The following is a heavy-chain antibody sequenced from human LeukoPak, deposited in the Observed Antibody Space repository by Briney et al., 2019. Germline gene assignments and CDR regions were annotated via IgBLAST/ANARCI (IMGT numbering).Heavy chain of an antibody. CDR1: GITLSNYG. CDR2: ISDSGGRT. Sequence: GGSLRLSCAVSGITLSNYGMSWVRQAPGKGLEWVAGISDSGGRTNYADSVKGRFTNSRDNPKNTLYLQTNSLRAEDTAVYFCAKRGVVIRVILVGFHKEAYYFDSWGQGALVTVSS. D-gene: IGHD3-22*01. V-gene: IGHV3-23*01. CDR3: AKRGVVIRVILVGFHKEAYYFDS. J-gene: IGHJ4*02.